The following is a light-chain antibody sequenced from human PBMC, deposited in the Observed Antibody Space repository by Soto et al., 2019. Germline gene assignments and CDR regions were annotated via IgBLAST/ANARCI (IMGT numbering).Light chain of an antibody. J-gene: IGKJ1*01. CDR1: QSVNSN. Sequence: EIVMTQSPATLSVSPGERATLSCRASQSVNSNLAWYQQKPGQAPRLHIYGASTRATGIPARFSGSGSGTEFTLTISSLQSEDFAVYYCQQYNNWPRTFGQGTKVEIK. CDR2: GAS. CDR3: QQYNNWPRT. V-gene: IGKV3-15*01.